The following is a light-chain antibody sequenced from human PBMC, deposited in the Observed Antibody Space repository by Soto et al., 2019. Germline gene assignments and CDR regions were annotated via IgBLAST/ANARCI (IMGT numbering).Light chain of an antibody. CDR2: EAS. CDR1: QSISDS. V-gene: IGKV1-5*03. J-gene: IGKJ1*01. Sequence: DIKMTQSPSTLSASVGDRVTITCRASQSISDSLAWYQQKPGKAPKLLIYEASSLKSGVTSRFSGSRSGTEYTLTISSLQPDDFATYYCQQYNGYWTFGQGTKVEIK. CDR3: QQYNGYWT.